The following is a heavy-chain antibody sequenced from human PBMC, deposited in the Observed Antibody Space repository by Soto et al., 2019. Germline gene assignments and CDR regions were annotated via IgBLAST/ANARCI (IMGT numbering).Heavy chain of an antibody. J-gene: IGHJ4*02. D-gene: IGHD3-9*01. CDR1: GGTFSSYA. V-gene: IGHV1-69*13. Sequence: GASLKVSCKASGGTFSSYAISWVRQAPGQGLEWMGGIIPIFGTANYAQKFQGRVTITADESTSTAYMELSSLRSEDTAVYYCARASSLLRYFDWLCDYWGQGTLVTVSS. CDR2: IIPIFGTA. CDR3: ARASSLLRYFDWLCDY.